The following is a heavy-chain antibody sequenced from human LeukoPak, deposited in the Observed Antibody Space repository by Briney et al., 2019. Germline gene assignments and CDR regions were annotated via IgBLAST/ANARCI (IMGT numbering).Heavy chain of an antibody. V-gene: IGHV4-38-2*01. CDR1: GYSISSGYY. CDR3: AFHVERTMAAINYFDP. J-gene: IGHJ5*02. CDR2: IYHGGNL. Sequence: PSETLSLTCAVSGYSISSGYYWGWVRQPPGKRLGWIGSIYHGGNLIYSPSLKSRVTVSVDTSKNQFSLSLSSVTAADTAVYHCAFHVERTMAAINYFDPWGQGILVTVSS. D-gene: IGHD2-2*01.